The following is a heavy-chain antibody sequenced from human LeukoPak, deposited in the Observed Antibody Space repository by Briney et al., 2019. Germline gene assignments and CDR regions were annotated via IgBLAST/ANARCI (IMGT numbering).Heavy chain of an antibody. Sequence: SGGSLRLSCAASGFTFSSYEMNWVRQAPGKGLEWVSYISSSGSTIYYADSVKDRFTISRDNAKNSLYLQMNSLRAEDTAVYYCARVSYSSSWYVTPDFDYWGQGTLVTVSS. CDR1: GFTFSSYE. CDR3: ARVSYSSSWYVTPDFDY. J-gene: IGHJ4*02. D-gene: IGHD6-13*01. V-gene: IGHV3-48*03. CDR2: ISSSGSTI.